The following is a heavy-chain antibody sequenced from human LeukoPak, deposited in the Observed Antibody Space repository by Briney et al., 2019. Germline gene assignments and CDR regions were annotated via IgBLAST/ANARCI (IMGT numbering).Heavy chain of an antibody. CDR3: ARGRRYFDYLLGENYFDY. J-gene: IGHJ4*02. CDR1: GYTFTSYD. Sequence: ASVKVSCKASGYTFTSYDINWARQATGQGLEWMGWIHPNSDNTGYPQKFQGRVTITWNTSISTTYMELSSLRSEDTAVYYCARGRRYFDYLLGENYFDYWGQGTLVTVSS. CDR2: IHPNSDNT. D-gene: IGHD3-9*01. V-gene: IGHV1-8*03.